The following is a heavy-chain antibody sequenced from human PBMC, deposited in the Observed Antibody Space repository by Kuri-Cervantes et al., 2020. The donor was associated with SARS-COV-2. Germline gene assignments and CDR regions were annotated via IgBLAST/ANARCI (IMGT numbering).Heavy chain of an antibody. CDR3: ARRSRPYGDDDAFDI. Sequence: GGSLRLSCKGYGYSFTSYWIGWVRQMPGKGLEWMGIIYPGDSDTRYSPSFQGQVTISADKSISTAYLQWSSLKASDTAMYYCARRSRPYGDDDAFDIWGQGTMVTVSS. V-gene: IGHV5-51*01. J-gene: IGHJ3*02. CDR2: IYPGDSDT. CDR1: GYSFTSYW. D-gene: IGHD4-17*01.